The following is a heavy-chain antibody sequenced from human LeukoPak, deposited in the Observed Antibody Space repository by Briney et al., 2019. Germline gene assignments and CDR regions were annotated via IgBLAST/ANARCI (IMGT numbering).Heavy chain of an antibody. CDR1: GGSISSSSYY. V-gene: IGHV4-39*07. J-gene: IGHJ4*02. D-gene: IGHD2-2*01. Sequence: SETLSLTCTVSGGSISSSSYYWGWIRQPPGKGLEWIGSIYYSGSTYYNPSLKSRVTTSVDTSKNQFSLKLSSVTAADTAVYYCASQGYCSSTSCPWGDFWSGYYHAYYFDYWGQGTLVTVSS. CDR2: IYYSGST. CDR3: ASQGYCSSTSCPWGDFWSGYYHAYYFDY.